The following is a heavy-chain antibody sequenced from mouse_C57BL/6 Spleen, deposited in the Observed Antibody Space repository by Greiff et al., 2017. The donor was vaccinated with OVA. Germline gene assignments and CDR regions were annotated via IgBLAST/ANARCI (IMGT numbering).Heavy chain of an antibody. V-gene: IGHV1-77*01. J-gene: IGHJ2*01. CDR3: ASVYSNYAYYFDY. CDR2: IGPGSGST. Sequence: QVQLQQSGAELVKPGASVKISCKASGYTFTDYYINWVKQRPGQGLEWIGKIGPGSGSTYYNEKFKGKATLTADKSSSTAYMQLSSLTSEDTAVYFCASVYSNYAYYFDYWGQGTTLTVSS. D-gene: IGHD2-5*01. CDR1: GYTFTDYY.